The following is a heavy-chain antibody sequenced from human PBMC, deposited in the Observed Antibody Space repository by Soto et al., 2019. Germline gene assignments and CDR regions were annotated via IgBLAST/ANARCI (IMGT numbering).Heavy chain of an antibody. V-gene: IGHV6-1*01. D-gene: IGHD3-10*01. J-gene: IGHJ6*02. CDR1: GDSVSSNSAA. CDR2: TYYRSKWYN. Sequence: SQTLSLTCGISGDSVSSNSAAGNWIRQSPSRGLEWLGRTYYRSKWYNDYAVSVKSRITINPDTSKNQFSLQLNSVTPEDTAVYYCARGGEEILWFGELLADYYYYGMDVWGQGTTVTVSS. CDR3: ARGGEEILWFGELLADYYYYGMDV.